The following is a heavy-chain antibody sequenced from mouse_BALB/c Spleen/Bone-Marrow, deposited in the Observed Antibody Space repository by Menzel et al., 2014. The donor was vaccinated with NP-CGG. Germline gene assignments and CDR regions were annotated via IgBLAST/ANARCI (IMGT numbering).Heavy chain of an antibody. Sequence: VQLQQSGGALVQPGGSLILSCAPSGFTFTDYYMSWVRQPPGKALEWLGFIRNKAKGYTTEYSASVKGRFTISRDNSQSILYLQMNTLGAEDSATYYCARDINYDIYWYFDVWGAGTTVTVSS. CDR3: ARDINYDIYWYFDV. D-gene: IGHD2-4*01. CDR2: IRNKAKGYTT. J-gene: IGHJ1*01. CDR1: GFTFTDYY. V-gene: IGHV7-3*02.